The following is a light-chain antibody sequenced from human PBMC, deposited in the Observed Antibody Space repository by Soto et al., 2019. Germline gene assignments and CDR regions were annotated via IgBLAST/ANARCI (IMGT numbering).Light chain of an antibody. CDR3: QQRSNWPLT. CDR1: QSVSSY. V-gene: IGKV3-11*01. Sequence: EIFLTQSPSTLSLSPVEIATFFCRASQSVSSYFAWYQQKPGQPPNLLIYDASNRATGIPARFSGSGSGTDFTLTISSLEPEDFAVYYCQQRSNWPLTFGQGTRLENK. CDR2: DAS. J-gene: IGKJ5*01.